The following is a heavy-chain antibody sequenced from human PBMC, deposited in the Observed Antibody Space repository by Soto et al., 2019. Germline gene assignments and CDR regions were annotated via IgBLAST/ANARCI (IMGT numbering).Heavy chain of an antibody. D-gene: IGHD2-21*02. J-gene: IGHJ4*02. V-gene: IGHV1-3*05. Sequence: QVQLVKSGAEEKKPGASVKVSCKAYGYTFTSYAMHWVRQAPGQRLEWMGWINAGNGNTKYSQKFQGRVTITRDTSASTAYMELSSLRSEDTAVYYCARSIVVVTALDYWGQGTLVTVSS. CDR2: INAGNGNT. CDR3: ARSIVVVTALDY. CDR1: GYTFTSYA.